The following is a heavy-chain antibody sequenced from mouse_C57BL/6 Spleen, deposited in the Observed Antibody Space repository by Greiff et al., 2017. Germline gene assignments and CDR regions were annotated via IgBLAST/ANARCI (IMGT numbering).Heavy chain of an antibody. CDR3: TRHLGLLDY. D-gene: IGHD4-1*01. CDR1: GYTFTDYE. J-gene: IGHJ2*01. CDR2: IDPETGGT. Sequence: QVQLQQSGAELVRRGASVTLSCKASGYTFTDYEMNWVKQTPVHGLEWIGAIDPETGGTAYNQKFKGKAILTADKSSSTAYMELRSLTSEDSAVYYCTRHLGLLDYWGQGTTLTVAS. V-gene: IGHV1-15*01.